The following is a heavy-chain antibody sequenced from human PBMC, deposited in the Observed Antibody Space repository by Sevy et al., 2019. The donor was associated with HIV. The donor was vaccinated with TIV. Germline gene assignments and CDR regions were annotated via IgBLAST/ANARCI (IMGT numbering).Heavy chain of an antibody. CDR2: LKSKACGGTL. Sequence: GGSLRLSCTASGFTFGDYAMSWVRQAPGKGLEWVAFLKSKACGGTLDHAASVKGRFTTSRDDSKSIAYLLMNDLKTEDTGVYYCTRSKGAQSIFDYWGQGALVTVSS. CDR3: TRSKGAQSIFDY. CDR1: GFTFGDYA. D-gene: IGHD1-26*01. V-gene: IGHV3-49*04. J-gene: IGHJ4*02.